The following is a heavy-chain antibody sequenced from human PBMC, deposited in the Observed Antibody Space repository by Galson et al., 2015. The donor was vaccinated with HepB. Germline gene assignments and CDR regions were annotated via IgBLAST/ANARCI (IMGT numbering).Heavy chain of an antibody. Sequence: SLRLSCAASGFTVSSNYMSWVRQAPGKGLEWVSVIYSGGSTYYADSVKGRFTISRDNSKNTLYLQMNSLRAEDTAVYYCARAQYYYDSSGYTYAFDIWGQGTMVTVSS. D-gene: IGHD3-22*01. CDR2: IYSGGST. J-gene: IGHJ3*02. CDR3: ARAQYYYDSSGYTYAFDI. CDR1: GFTVSSNY. V-gene: IGHV3-53*01.